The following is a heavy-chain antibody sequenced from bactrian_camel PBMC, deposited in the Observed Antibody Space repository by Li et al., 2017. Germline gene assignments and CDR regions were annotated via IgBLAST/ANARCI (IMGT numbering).Heavy chain of an antibody. D-gene: IGHD3*01. CDR1: GSISSRCY. V-gene: IGHV3S53*01. CDR2: VNSDGST. J-gene: IGHJ4*01. Sequence: HVQLVESGGGSVRAGGSLRLSCSASGSISSRCYFSWYRQAAGKERDMVSRVNSDGSTAYSDSVKGRFTLSQANAKRTVYLQMNSLKPEDTGIYYCAARGLGADCSGPRRSSAEYVYWGQGTQVTV. CDR3: AARGLGADCSGPRRSSAEYVY.